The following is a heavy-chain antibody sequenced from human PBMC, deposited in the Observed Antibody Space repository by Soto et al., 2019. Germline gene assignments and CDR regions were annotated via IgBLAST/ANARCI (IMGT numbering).Heavy chain of an antibody. D-gene: IGHD2-15*01. Sequence: SQTLSLTCAISGDSVSSNSAAWNWIRQSPSRGLEWLGRTYYRSKWYNDYAVSVKSRITVNPDTSKNQFSLQLNSVTPEDTAVYYCARGAYCSGGSCYWWFDPWGQGTLVTVSS. CDR1: GDSVSSNSAA. CDR3: ARGAYCSGGSCYWWFDP. V-gene: IGHV6-1*01. CDR2: TYYRSKWYN. J-gene: IGHJ5*02.